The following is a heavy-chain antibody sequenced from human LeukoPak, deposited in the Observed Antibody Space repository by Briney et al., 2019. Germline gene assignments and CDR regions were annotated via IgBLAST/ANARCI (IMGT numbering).Heavy chain of an antibody. CDR1: GESISSSRHY. D-gene: IGHD5-24*01. CDR3: ARDGRPPGGYNYRYFDY. V-gene: IGHV4-61*02. CDR2: IYTSGST. Sequence: PSQTLSLTCSVSGESISSSRHYWSWIRQPAGKGLEWIGRIYTSGSTNYNPSLKSRVTISVDTSKNQFSLKLSSVTAADTAVYYCARDGRPPGGYNYRYFDYWGQGTLVTVSS. J-gene: IGHJ4*02.